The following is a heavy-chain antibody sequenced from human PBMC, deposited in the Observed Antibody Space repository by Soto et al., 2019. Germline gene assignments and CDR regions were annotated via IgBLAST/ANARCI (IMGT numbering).Heavy chain of an antibody. CDR1: GYTFTIYG. D-gene: IGHD6-19*01. J-gene: IGHJ6*02. CDR2: ISAYNGNT. CDR3: ARAQYSSGWYGMDV. Sequence: ASAMGSCTSSGYTFTIYGISWVRQAPGQGLEWMGWISAYNGNTNYAQKLQGRVTMTTDTSTSTAYMELRSLRSDDTAVYYCARAQYSSGWYGMDVWGQGTTVTVSS. V-gene: IGHV1-18*04.